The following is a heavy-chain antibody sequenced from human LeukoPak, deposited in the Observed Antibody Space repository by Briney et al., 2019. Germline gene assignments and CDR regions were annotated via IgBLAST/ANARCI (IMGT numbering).Heavy chain of an antibody. CDR3: ARFVSDALTGAFDI. Sequence: SETLSLTCTVSGGSVSSGSYYWSWIRQPPGKGLEWIGYIYYSGSTNYNPSLKSRVTISVDTSKNQFSLKLSSVTAADTAVYYCARFVSDALTGAFDIWGQGTMVTVSS. CDR2: IYYSGST. J-gene: IGHJ3*02. D-gene: IGHD2/OR15-2a*01. V-gene: IGHV4-61*01. CDR1: GGSVSSGSYY.